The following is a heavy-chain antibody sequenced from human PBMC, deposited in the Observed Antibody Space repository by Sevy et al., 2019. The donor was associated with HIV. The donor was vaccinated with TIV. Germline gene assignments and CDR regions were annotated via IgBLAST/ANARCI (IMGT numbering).Heavy chain of an antibody. CDR3: ARDPRMYGDYLLAYFDY. D-gene: IGHD2-8*01. Sequence: GGSLRLSCAASGFTPSSYGMHWVRQAPGKGLEWVAVIGYDGSNKYYADSVKGRFTISRDNSKNTLFLQMDDLRAEDTAVYYGARDPRMYGDYLLAYFDYWGQGTLVTVSS. CDR2: IGYDGSNK. V-gene: IGHV3-33*01. CDR1: GFTPSSYG. J-gene: IGHJ4*02.